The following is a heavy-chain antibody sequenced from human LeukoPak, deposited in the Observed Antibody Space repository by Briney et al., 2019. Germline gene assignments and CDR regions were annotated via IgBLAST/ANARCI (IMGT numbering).Heavy chain of an antibody. CDR3: ARDPTSYGMDV. Sequence: GGSLRLSCAASGFTFSSYWMHWVRQAPGKGLVWVSRINSDGSSTSYADSVKGRFTISRDNAKNTLYLQMNSLRAEDTAVYCCARDPTSYGMDVWGQGTTVTVSS. CDR1: GFTFSSYW. V-gene: IGHV3-74*01. CDR2: INSDGSST. J-gene: IGHJ6*02.